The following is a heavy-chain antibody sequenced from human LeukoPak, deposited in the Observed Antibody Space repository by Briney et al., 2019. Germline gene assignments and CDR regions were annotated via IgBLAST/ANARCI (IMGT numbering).Heavy chain of an antibody. CDR1: GYSISSGYF. V-gene: IGHV4-38-2*02. CDR3: SRGGVVTRAGFY. Sequence: PSETLSLTCSVSGYSISSGYFWGWIRQPPGKGLEWIGSIYHSGSTYYNPSLKSRVTISVDTSNNQFSLEMTSVTAADTAVYYCSRGGVVTRAGFYWGQGTLVIVSS. J-gene: IGHJ4*02. D-gene: IGHD2-21*02. CDR2: IYHSGST.